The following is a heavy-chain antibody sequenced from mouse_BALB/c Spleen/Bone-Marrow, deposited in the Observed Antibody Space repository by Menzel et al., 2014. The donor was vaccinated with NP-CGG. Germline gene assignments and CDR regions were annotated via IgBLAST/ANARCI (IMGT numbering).Heavy chain of an antibody. J-gene: IGHJ3*01. CDR1: GYTFTDHA. CDR2: ISPGDGVI. CDR3: KRSLGRFAY. D-gene: IGHD4-1*01. Sequence: VQLQQSDAELVKPGASVKISCKASGYTFTDHAIHWVKQKPEQGLEWIGYISPGDGVIKYNEKFKGEAILTADKSSSTAYMQLNSLTSEDSAVYFCKRSLGRFAYWGQGTLVTVSA. V-gene: IGHV1S53*02.